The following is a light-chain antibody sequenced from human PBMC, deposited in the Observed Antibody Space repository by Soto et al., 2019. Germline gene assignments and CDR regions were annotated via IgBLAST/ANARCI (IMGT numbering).Light chain of an antibody. V-gene: IGLV2-14*01. CDR3: NSYRTVSTYV. CDR2: DVG. Sequence: QSALTQPASVSGSPGQSITIACTGTSSDIGGYNFVSWYQQHPGKAPKLLIYDVGNRPSGVSNRFSGSKSGNTASLTISGLQDEDEAHYYCNSYRTVSTYVFGTGTKVTVL. CDR1: SSDIGGYNF. J-gene: IGLJ1*01.